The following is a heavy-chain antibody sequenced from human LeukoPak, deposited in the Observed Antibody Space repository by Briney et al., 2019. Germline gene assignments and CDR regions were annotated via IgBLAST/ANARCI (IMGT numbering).Heavy chain of an antibody. V-gene: IGHV3-7*04. Sequence: GGSLRLSCAASGFTFSNYWMSWVRQAPEKGLEWVASIKQDGSEKYYVDSVKGRFTISRDNAKNSLYLQINSLRAEDTAVYYCARDRSSGWYLTPGFDPWGQGTLVTVSS. D-gene: IGHD6-19*01. J-gene: IGHJ5*02. CDR2: IKQDGSEK. CDR1: GFTFSNYW. CDR3: ARDRSSGWYLTPGFDP.